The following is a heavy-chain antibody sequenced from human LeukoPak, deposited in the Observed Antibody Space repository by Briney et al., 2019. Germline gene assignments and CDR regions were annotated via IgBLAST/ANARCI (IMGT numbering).Heavy chain of an antibody. D-gene: IGHD5-24*01. CDR3: AREFSEMATIGDAFDI. J-gene: IGHJ3*02. CDR2: IYHSGST. Sequence: NPSETLSLTCTVSGYSISSGYYWGWIRQPPGKGLEWIGSIYHSGSTYYNPSLKSRVTISVDTSKNQFSLKLSSVTAADTAVYYCAREFSEMATIGDAFDIWGQGTMVTVSS. V-gene: IGHV4-38-2*02. CDR1: GYSISSGYY.